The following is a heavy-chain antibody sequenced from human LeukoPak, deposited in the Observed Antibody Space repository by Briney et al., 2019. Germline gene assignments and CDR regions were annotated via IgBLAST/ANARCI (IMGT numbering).Heavy chain of an antibody. CDR2: IYYSGST. V-gene: IGHV4-31*03. Sequence: SETLSLTCTVSGGSISSGGYYWSWIRQHPGKGLEWIGYIYYSGSTYYNPSLKSRVTISVDTSKNQFSLKLSSVTAADTAVYYCARDYYDSSGYLNFDYWGQGTLVTVSS. D-gene: IGHD3-22*01. CDR1: GGSISSGGYY. CDR3: ARDYYDSSGYLNFDY. J-gene: IGHJ4*02.